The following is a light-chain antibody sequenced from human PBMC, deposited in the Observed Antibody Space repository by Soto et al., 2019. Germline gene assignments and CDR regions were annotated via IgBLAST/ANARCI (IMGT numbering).Light chain of an antibody. J-gene: IGLJ1*01. Sequence: QSALTQPASVSGSPGQSITISCTGTFSDVGSYNLVSWYQQHPGKAPKLMIHEVSNRPSGVSNRFSGSKSGNTASLTISGLQAEDEADYYCSSYTSSRAYVFGIGTKLTVL. CDR3: SSYTSSRAYV. CDR2: EVS. CDR1: FSDVGSYNL. V-gene: IGLV2-14*02.